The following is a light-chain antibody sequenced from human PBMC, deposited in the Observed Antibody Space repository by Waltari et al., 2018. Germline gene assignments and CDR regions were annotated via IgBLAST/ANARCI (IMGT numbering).Light chain of an antibody. CDR3: STWDDSLNAAI. J-gene: IGLJ2*01. V-gene: IGLV1-44*01. Sequence: QSVLTPPPSTSGTPGQTVTIPCSRSTSNIGNNSVNWYHQVPGAAPKLLIHTNSQRPSGVPDRISGSKSGTSGSLAISGLQSEDEADYYCSTWDDSLNAAIFGGGTKLTVL. CDR1: TSNIGNNS. CDR2: TNS.